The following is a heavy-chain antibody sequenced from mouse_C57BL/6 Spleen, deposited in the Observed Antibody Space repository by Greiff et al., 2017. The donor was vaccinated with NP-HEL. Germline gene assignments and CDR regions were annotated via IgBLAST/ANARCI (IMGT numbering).Heavy chain of an antibody. D-gene: IGHD1-1*01. Sequence: EVHLVESEGGLVQPGSSMKLSCTASGFTFSDYYMAWVRQVPEKGLEWVANINYDGSSTYYLDSLKSRFIISRDNAKNILYLQMSSLTSEDTATYYCARDYDYAMDYWGQGTSVTVSS. CDR1: GFTFSDYY. CDR2: INYDGSST. CDR3: ARDYDYAMDY. J-gene: IGHJ4*01. V-gene: IGHV5-16*01.